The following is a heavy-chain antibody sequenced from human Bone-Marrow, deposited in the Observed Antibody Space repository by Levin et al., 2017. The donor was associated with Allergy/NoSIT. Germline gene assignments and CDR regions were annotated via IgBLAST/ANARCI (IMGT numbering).Heavy chain of an antibody. J-gene: IGHJ6*02. Sequence: SVKVSCKASGGTFSSYAISWVRQAPGQGLEWMGGIIPIFGTANYAQKFQGRVTITADESTSTAYMELSSLRSEDTAVYYCARELPYSSSSSYYYYGMDVWGQGTTVTVSS. V-gene: IGHV1-69*13. CDR1: GGTFSSYA. CDR3: ARELPYSSSSSYYYYGMDV. CDR2: IIPIFGTA. D-gene: IGHD6-6*01.